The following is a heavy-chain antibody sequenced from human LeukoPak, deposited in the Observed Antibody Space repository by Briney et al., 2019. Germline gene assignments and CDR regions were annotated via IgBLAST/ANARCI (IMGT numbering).Heavy chain of an antibody. J-gene: IGHJ3*02. CDR3: ARAGRSSGWYDYAFDI. D-gene: IGHD6-19*01. CDR2: IYYSGST. Sequence: SETLSLTCAVYGGSFSSYYWSWIRQPPGKGLEWIGYIYYSGSTNYNPSLKSRVTISVDTSKNQFSLKLSSVTAADTAVYYCARAGRSSGWYDYAFDIWGQGTMVTVSS. V-gene: IGHV4-59*01. CDR1: GGSFSSYY.